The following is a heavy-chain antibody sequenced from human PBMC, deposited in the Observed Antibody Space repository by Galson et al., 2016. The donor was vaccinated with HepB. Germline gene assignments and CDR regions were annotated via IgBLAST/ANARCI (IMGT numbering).Heavy chain of an antibody. V-gene: IGHV3-30*02. J-gene: IGHJ3*02. CDR3: AREGGELRGALDI. Sequence: SLRLSCAASGFTFSSYGMHWVRQAPGRGLEWVTFIRNDGSNKYYADSVKGRFTISRDNSKNTLYLQTNSLRAEDTAVYYCAREGGELRGALDIWGKGTMVSVSS. D-gene: IGHD1-7*01. CDR1: GFTFSSYG. CDR2: IRNDGSNK.